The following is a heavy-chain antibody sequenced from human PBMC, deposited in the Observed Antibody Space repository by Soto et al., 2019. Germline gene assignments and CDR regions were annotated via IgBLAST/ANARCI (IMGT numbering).Heavy chain of an antibody. CDR3: ARALDYGDLDY. Sequence: PSETLSLTCTVSGGSISSYYWSWIRQPPGKGLEWIGYIYYSGSTNYNPSLKSRVTISVDTSKNQFPLKLSSVTAADTAVYYCARALDYGDLDYWGQGTLVTVSS. V-gene: IGHV4-59*01. CDR1: GGSISSYY. J-gene: IGHJ4*02. D-gene: IGHD4-17*01. CDR2: IYYSGST.